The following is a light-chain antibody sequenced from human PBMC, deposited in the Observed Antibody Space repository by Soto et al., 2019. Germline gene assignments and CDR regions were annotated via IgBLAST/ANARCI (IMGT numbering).Light chain of an antibody. CDR3: TSYTSSDTLLID. J-gene: IGLJ1*01. Sequence: QSVLTQPASVSGSPGQSITISCAGTSSDVGGYNYVSWYQQHPGKAPKLLIYEVSHRPSGVSNRFSGSKSGNTASLSISGLQAEDEADYYCTSYTSSDTLLIDFGTGRKITGL. CDR2: EVS. CDR1: SSDVGGYNY. V-gene: IGLV2-14*01.